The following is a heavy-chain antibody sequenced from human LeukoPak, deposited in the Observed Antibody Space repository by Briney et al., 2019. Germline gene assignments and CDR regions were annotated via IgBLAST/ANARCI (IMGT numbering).Heavy chain of an antibody. V-gene: IGHV4-61*01. CDR3: ARDGGEWLPTNWFDP. Sequence: SETLSLTCTVSGGSVSSASYYWSWIRQPPGKGLEWIGFIYYSGSTNYNPSLKSRVTISVDTSKNQFSLKLSSVTAADTAVYYCARDGGEWLPTNWFDPWGQGTLVTVSS. J-gene: IGHJ5*02. D-gene: IGHD3-16*01. CDR2: IYYSGST. CDR1: GGSVSSASYY.